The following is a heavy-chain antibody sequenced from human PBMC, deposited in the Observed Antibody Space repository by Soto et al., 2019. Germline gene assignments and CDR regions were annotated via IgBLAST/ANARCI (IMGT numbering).Heavy chain of an antibody. V-gene: IGHV3-11*01. CDR1: GFTFSDYY. Sequence: PGGSLRLSCAASGFTFSDYYMSWIRQAPGKGLEWVSYISSSGSTIYYADSVKGRFTISRDNAKNSLYLQMNSLRAEDTAVYYCAREGPLFWQQLAPLDYWGQGTLVTVSS. D-gene: IGHD6-13*01. J-gene: IGHJ4*02. CDR2: ISSSGSTI. CDR3: AREGPLFWQQLAPLDY.